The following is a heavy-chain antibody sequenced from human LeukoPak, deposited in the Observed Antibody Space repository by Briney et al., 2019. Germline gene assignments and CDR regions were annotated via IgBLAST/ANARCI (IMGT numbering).Heavy chain of an antibody. J-gene: IGHJ3*02. CDR2: INPSGGST. D-gene: IGHD3-3*01. V-gene: IGHV1-46*01. Sequence: ASVKVSCKASGYTFTSYYMHWVRQAPGQGLEWMGIINPSGGSTSYAQKFQGRVTMTRDMSTSTVYMGLSSLRSEDTAVYYCARLGKLRITIFGVVTEDAFDIWGQGTMVTVSS. CDR3: ARLGKLRITIFGVVTEDAFDI. CDR1: GYTFTSYY.